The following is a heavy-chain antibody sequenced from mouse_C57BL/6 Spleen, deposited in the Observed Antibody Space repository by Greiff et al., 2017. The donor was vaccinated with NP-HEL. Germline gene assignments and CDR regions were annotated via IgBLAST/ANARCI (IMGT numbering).Heavy chain of an antibody. D-gene: IGHD1-1*01. CDR3: ARPTVVAPGYYAMDY. V-gene: IGHV1-80*01. J-gene: IGHJ4*01. CDR2: IYPGDGDT. Sequence: QVQLQQSGAELVKPGASVKISCKASGYAFSSYWMNWVKQRPGTGLEWIGQIYPGDGDTNYNGKFKGKATLTADKSSSTAYMQLSSLTSEDSAVYFCARPTVVAPGYYAMDYWGQGTSVTVSS. CDR1: GYAFSSYW.